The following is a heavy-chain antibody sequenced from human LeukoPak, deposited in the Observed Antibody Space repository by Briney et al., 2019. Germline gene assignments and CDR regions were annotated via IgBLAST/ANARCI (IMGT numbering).Heavy chain of an antibody. D-gene: IGHD6-6*01. J-gene: IGHJ4*02. CDR2: INGNGGSR. CDR3: ARGSSFHNY. Sequence: PGGSLRLSCAASGFIFEDYGMTWVRQAPGKGLESVSGINGNGGSRGYAASVKGRFTISRDNANNSLYLQMNSLRAEDTALYYCARGSSFHNYWGQGTLVTVSS. CDR1: GFIFEDYG. V-gene: IGHV3-20*04.